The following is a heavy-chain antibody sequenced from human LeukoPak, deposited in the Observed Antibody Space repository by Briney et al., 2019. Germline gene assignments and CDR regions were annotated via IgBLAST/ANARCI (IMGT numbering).Heavy chain of an antibody. D-gene: IGHD6-6*01. Sequence: PSETLSLTCTVSGGSISSSSYYWGWIRQPPGEGLEWIGSIYYTGSTYYSPSLKSRVTISADTSKNEFSLKLSSVTAADTAVYYCTSEISSASNYWGQGTLVTASS. CDR3: TSEISSASNY. CDR1: GGSISSSSYY. V-gene: IGHV4-39*01. CDR2: IYYTGST. J-gene: IGHJ4*02.